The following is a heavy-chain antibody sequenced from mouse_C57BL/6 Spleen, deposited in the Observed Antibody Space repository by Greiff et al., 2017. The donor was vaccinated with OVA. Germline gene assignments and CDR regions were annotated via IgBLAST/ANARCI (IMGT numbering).Heavy chain of an antibody. V-gene: IGHV1-76*01. CDR2: IYPGSGNT. CDR3: ARSDYDGYFDV. J-gene: IGHJ1*03. D-gene: IGHD2-4*01. CDR1: GYTFTDYY. Sequence: VQLQQSGAELVRPGASVKLSCKASGYTFTDYYINWVKQRPGQGLEWIARIYPGSGNTYYNEKFKGKATLTAEKSSSTAYMQLSSLTSEDSAVYFCARSDYDGYFDVWGTGTTVTVSS.